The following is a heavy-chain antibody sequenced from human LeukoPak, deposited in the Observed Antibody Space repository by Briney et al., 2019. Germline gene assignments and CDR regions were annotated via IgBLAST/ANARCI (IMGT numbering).Heavy chain of an antibody. CDR2: IWYDGSNE. Sequence: GGSLRLSRAASGFTFSSYGMHWVRQAPGKGLEWVALIWYDGSNEYYADSVKGRLTISRDNSKNTLYLQMNSLRAEDTAVYYCAREGPRGNSQFDYWGQGTLVTVSS. V-gene: IGHV3-33*01. CDR1: GFTFSSYG. J-gene: IGHJ4*02. CDR3: AREGPRGNSQFDY. D-gene: IGHD2/OR15-2a*01.